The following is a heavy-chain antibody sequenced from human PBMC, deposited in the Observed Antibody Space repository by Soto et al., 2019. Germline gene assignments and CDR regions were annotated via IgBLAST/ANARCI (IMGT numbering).Heavy chain of an antibody. CDR3: AGSLYYYDSSGYLDY. V-gene: IGHV1-18*04. J-gene: IGHJ4*02. CDR2: ISAYNGNT. D-gene: IGHD3-22*01. CDR1: GYTFTSYG. Sequence: ASVKVSCKASGYTFTSYGISWVRQAPGQGLEWMGWISAYNGNTNYAQKLQGRVTMTTDTSTSTAYMELRSLRSDDTAVYYCAGSLYYYDSSGYLDYWGQATLVTVSS.